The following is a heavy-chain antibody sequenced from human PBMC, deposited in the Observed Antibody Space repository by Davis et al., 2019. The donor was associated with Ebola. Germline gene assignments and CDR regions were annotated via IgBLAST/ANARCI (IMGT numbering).Heavy chain of an antibody. Sequence: PGGSLRLSCAASGFTFSDHHMDWVRQAPGKGLEWVGRVRDKAARHTTEYGASVKGRFTVSRDESKNLVYLQMNSLKSEDTAVYYCVRDSRNYYFDYWGQGTLVTVSS. V-gene: IGHV3-72*01. CDR3: VRDSRNYYFDY. D-gene: IGHD2-2*01. J-gene: IGHJ4*02. CDR2: VRDKAARHTT. CDR1: GFTFSDHH.